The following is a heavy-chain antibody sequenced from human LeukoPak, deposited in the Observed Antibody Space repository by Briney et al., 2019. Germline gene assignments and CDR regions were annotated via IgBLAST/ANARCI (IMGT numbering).Heavy chain of an antibody. CDR3: AKGPLRGTAAAIDY. CDR2: ISYDGRNK. D-gene: IGHD2-2*01. J-gene: IGHJ4*02. CDR1: GFTFNNYG. Sequence: GGSLRLSCAASGFTFNNYGMHWVRQAPGKGLEWVAVISYDGRNKHYPDSVKGRFTTSRDISTDTLWLQMDSLRTEDTAVYYCAKGPLRGTAAAIDYWGQGTLVTVSS. V-gene: IGHV3-30*18.